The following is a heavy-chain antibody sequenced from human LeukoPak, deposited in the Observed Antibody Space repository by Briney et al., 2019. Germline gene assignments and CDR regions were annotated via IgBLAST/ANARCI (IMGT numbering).Heavy chain of an antibody. CDR3: AKQLGYCSDGSCYFPY. J-gene: IGHJ4*02. Sequence: GGSLRLSCAASGFTFSSSAMSWVRQAPGKGLEWVSAISNNGGYTYYADSVQGRFTISRDNSKSTLCLQMNSLRAEDTAVYYCAKQLGYCSDGSCYFPYWGQGTLSPSPQ. CDR2: ISNNGGYT. D-gene: IGHD2-15*01. CDR1: GFTFSSSA. V-gene: IGHV3-23*01.